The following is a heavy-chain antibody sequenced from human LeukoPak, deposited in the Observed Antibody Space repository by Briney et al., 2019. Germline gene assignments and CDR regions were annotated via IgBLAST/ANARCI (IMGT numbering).Heavy chain of an antibody. CDR3: AGDLFNVTFTD. CDR2: LYSGDTT. J-gene: IGHJ4*02. Sequence: GGSLRLSCAASGFTVSSTYMSWVRQAPGKGLEWLSALYSGDTTYYANSVKGRFTISRDNSENMLYLQMNSLRAEDTAVYYCAGDLFNVTFTDWGQGTLVAVSS. CDR1: GFTVSSTY. V-gene: IGHV3-66*01. D-gene: IGHD2-21*02.